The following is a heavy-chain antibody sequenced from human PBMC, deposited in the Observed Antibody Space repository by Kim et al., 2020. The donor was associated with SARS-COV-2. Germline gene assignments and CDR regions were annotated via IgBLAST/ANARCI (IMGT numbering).Heavy chain of an antibody. CDR3: ARGGYSSSSAGFDY. CDR1: GGSFSGYY. CDR2: INHSGST. V-gene: IGHV4-34*01. D-gene: IGHD6-6*01. J-gene: IGHJ4*02. Sequence: SETLSLTCAVYGGSFSGYYWSWIRQPPGKGLEWIGEINHSGSTNYNPSLKSRVTISVDTSKNQFSLKLSSVTAADTAGYYCARGGYSSSSAGFDYWGQGTLVTVSS.